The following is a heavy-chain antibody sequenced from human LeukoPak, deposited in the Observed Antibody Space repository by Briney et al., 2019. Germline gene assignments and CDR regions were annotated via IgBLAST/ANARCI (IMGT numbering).Heavy chain of an antibody. CDR2: IYTSGST. CDR1: GGSISSYH. V-gene: IGHV4-4*07. CDR3: SRVGDYALKD. D-gene: IGHD3-16*01. Sequence: SETLSLTCTVSGGSISSYHWSWIRQPAGKGLEWIGLIYTSGSTNYNPSLKSRVTMSVDTSKNQFSLKLSSVTAADTAVYYCSRVGDYALKDWGQGTLVTVSS. J-gene: IGHJ4*02.